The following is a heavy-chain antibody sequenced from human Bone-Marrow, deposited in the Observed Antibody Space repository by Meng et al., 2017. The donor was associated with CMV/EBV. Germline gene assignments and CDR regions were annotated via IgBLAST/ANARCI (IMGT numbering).Heavy chain of an antibody. D-gene: IGHD3-3*01. Sequence: GESLKISCAASGFTFSSYAMSWVRQAPGKGLEWVSVISGSGGSTYYADSVKGRFTISRDNSKNTLYMQMNSLRAEDTAVYYCAKSSSAVSYDFWSGSGRWFDPWGQGTLVTVSS. CDR3: AKSSSAVSYDFWSGSGRWFDP. CDR2: ISGSGGST. CDR1: GFTFSSYA. J-gene: IGHJ5*02. V-gene: IGHV3-23*01.